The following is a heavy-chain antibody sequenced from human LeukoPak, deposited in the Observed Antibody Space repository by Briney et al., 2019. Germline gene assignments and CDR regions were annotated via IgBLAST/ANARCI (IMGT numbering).Heavy chain of an antibody. Sequence: PGGSLRLSCAASGFTFSSYAMSWVRQAPGKGLEWVSAISGSGGSTYYADSVKGRFTISRDNSKNTLYLQMNSLRAEDTAVYYCATLTCYYDSSGYPAPYYFDYWGQGTLVTVSS. CDR1: GFTFSSYA. J-gene: IGHJ4*02. V-gene: IGHV3-23*01. D-gene: IGHD3-22*01. CDR2: ISGSGGST. CDR3: ATLTCYYDSSGYPAPYYFDY.